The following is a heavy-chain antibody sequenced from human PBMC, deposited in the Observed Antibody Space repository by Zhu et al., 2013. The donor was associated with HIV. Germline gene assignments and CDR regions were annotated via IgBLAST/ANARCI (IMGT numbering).Heavy chain of an antibody. V-gene: IGHV1-69*13. J-gene: IGHJ5*02. CDR1: GYGFTSYG. Sequence: QVELVQSGAEVKKPGASVSVSCKASGYGFTSYGISWVRQAPGQGLEWMGGIIPIFGSANYAQKFQGRVTITADESTSTAYMELSTLRSEDTAVYYCIRRAFYYDRSWFDPWGQGTLVTVSS. D-gene: IGHD3-22*01. CDR2: IIPIFGSA. CDR3: IRRAFYYDRSWFDP.